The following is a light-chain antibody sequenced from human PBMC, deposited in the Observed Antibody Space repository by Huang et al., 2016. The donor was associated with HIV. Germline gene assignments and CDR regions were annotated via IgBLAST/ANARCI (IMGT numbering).Light chain of an antibody. V-gene: IGKV1-27*01. Sequence: DIQLTQSPSSLSASPGVRVTLTCRTSQNIDTFLAWYQQKPGGVPKLLIYAASTLQSGVPSCFSGRGSGTDFALTISSLQPEDAATYYCQRYNIAPRAFGQGTTV. CDR3: QRYNIAPRA. CDR2: AAS. CDR1: QNIDTF. J-gene: IGKJ1*01.